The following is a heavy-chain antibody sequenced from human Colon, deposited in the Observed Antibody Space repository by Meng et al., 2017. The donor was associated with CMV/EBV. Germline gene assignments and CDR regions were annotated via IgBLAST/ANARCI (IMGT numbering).Heavy chain of an antibody. CDR3: ANLSGGDFDD. Sequence: QLLLVRSGAEVKKPGASVNVSCKAAGITFTGYCMYWVRQAPGLGLEWLGVINPITGGTNYAQKCQGRVTMTSETSMNTAYMSVSRLSSDDTALYKCANLSGGDFDDWGQGTLVTVSS. D-gene: IGHD1-1*01. J-gene: IGHJ4*02. V-gene: IGHV1-2*02. CDR2: INPITGGT. CDR1: GITFTGYC.